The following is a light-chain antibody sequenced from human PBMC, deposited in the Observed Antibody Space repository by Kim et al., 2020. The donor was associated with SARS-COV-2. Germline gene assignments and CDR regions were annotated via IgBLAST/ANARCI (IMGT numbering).Light chain of an antibody. Sequence: DIQMTQSPSTLSASVGDRVTITCRASQSISNRLAWYQQKPGKAPKLLIYDASRLESGGPSRFSGSGSGTDFTLTISSLQPDDFATYYCQQYGGYSCTFGQGTQLEIK. CDR3: QQYGGYSCT. CDR2: DAS. CDR1: QSISNR. J-gene: IGKJ5*01. V-gene: IGKV1-5*01.